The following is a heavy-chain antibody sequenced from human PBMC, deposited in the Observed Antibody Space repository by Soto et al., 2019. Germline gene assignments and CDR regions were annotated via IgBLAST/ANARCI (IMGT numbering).Heavy chain of an antibody. CDR1: GGSISSSSYY. CDR3: ASPEWAHDAFDI. Sequence: QLQLQESGPGLVKPSETLSLTCTVSGGSISSSSYYWGWIRQPPGKGLEWIGSIYYSGSTYYNPSLKSRVTISVDTSKNQFSLKLSSVTAADTAVYYCASPEWAHDAFDIWGQGTMVTVSS. D-gene: IGHD1-26*01. J-gene: IGHJ3*02. CDR2: IYYSGST. V-gene: IGHV4-39*01.